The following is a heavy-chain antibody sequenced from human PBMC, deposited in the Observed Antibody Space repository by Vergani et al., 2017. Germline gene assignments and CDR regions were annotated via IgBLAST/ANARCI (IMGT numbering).Heavy chain of an antibody. J-gene: IGHJ5*02. Sequence: QVQLVQSGAEVKKPGASVKVSCKASGYTFTSYYMHWVRQAPGQGLEWMGIINPSGGSTSYAQKFQGRVTMTRDTSTSTVYMELSSLRSEDTAVYYCARDSRYGSSTSGYVGRDWFDPWGQGTLVTVSS. CDR2: INPSGGST. V-gene: IGHV1-46*01. CDR1: GYTFTSYY. D-gene: IGHD2-2*01. CDR3: ARDSRYGSSTSGYVGRDWFDP.